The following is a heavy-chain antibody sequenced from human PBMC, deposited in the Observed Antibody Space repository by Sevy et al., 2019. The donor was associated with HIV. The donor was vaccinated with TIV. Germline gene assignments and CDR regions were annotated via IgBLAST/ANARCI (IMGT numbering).Heavy chain of an antibody. Sequence: ASVKVSCKASGYTFTSYGISWVRQAPGQGLEWMGWISAYNGNTNDAQKLQGRVTMTTDTSTSTAYMELRSLRSDDTAVYYCARVSGIAAARAKYYYYYYGMDVWGQGTTVTVSS. CDR1: GYTFTSYG. V-gene: IGHV1-18*01. CDR2: ISAYNGNT. J-gene: IGHJ6*02. D-gene: IGHD6-13*01. CDR3: ARVSGIAAARAKYYYYYYGMDV.